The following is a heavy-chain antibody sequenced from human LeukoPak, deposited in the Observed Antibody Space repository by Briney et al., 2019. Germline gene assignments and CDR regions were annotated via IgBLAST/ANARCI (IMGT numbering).Heavy chain of an antibody. CDR1: GYTLNELS. V-gene: IGHV1-24*01. J-gene: IGHJ4*02. CDR3: ARSIRAGSGWYSFDH. D-gene: IGHD6-19*01. Sequence: ASVKVSCKVSGYTLNELSMHWVRQAPGKGLEWMGGFDPADGETVYAHRFQGRLTMTEDTSTNTCYMALTSPRSHDTAVYYCARSIRAGSGWYSFDHWGQGTLVTVSS. CDR2: FDPADGET.